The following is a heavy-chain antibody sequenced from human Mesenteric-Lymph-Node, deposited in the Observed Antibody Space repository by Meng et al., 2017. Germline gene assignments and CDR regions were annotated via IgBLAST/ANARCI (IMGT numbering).Heavy chain of an antibody. CDR3: ARDRHSGGWDVDY. CDR1: GFTFSNYA. V-gene: IGHV3-7*01. Sequence: GESLKISCAASGFTFSNYAMSWVRQAPGKGLEWVSNINQDGSGKYSVDSVKGRFTISRDNARNSLYLQMNSLRVEDTAVYYCARDRHSGGWDVDYWGQGTLVTVSS. D-gene: IGHD2-15*01. J-gene: IGHJ4*02. CDR2: INQDGSGK.